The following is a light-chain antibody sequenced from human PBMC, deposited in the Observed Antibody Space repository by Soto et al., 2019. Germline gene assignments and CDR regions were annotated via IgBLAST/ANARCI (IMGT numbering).Light chain of an antibody. CDR3: SSFTSSTTYV. J-gene: IGLJ1*01. Sequence: QSVLTQPASVSGSPLRSVTISCTGTSSDVGGYNHVSWYQQYPGKAPKLTIYDVSNRPSGVSNRFSGSKSGNTASLTISGLQAEDEADYYCSSFTSSTTYVFGTGTRSRS. CDR1: SSDVGGYNH. CDR2: DVS. V-gene: IGLV2-14*01.